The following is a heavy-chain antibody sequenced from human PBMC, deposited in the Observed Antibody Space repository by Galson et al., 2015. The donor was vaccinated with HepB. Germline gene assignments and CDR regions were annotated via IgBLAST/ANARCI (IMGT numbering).Heavy chain of an antibody. CDR1: GFPFSDYY. CDR3: ARGRGYGRTVKKNYYFYMDV. V-gene: IGHV3-11*01. D-gene: IGHD3-3*01. CDR2: IDTGGTTI. Sequence: SLRLSCAASGFPFSDYYTSWIRQAPGRGLEWVSYIDTGGTTIYYADSVKGRFTISRDTARNSLYQQVNSLRADDTAVYYCARGRGYGRTVKKNYYFYMDVLGKGTTVTVSS. J-gene: IGHJ6*03.